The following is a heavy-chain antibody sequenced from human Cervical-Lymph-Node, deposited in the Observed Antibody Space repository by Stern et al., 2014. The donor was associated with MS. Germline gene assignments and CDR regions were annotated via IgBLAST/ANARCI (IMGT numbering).Heavy chain of an antibody. J-gene: IGHJ4*02. CDR3: ARQKGY. V-gene: IGHV5-51*01. Sequence: VQLVQSGAELRKPGESLKISCKASGYTFSNAWIGWVRQMPGRGLEWMGIIYPADSQTRSSPSFQGQVTISADKSVSTAYLQWTSLKASDTAMYYCARQKGYCGQGTLVSVSS. CDR1: GYTFSNAW. CDR2: IYPADSQT.